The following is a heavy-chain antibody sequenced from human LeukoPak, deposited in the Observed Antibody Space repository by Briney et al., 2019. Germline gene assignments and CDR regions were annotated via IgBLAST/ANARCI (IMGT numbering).Heavy chain of an antibody. V-gene: IGHV4-30-4*01. J-gene: IGHJ3*02. CDR1: GGSISTGGFY. D-gene: IGHD3-10*01. CDR2: ISYSGGT. CDR3: ASTSKYIGSGRDDSFDI. Sequence: PSETLSLTCTVSGGSISTGGFYWSWIRQPPGKGLEWIGYISYSGGTYYNPSPKSRVSISVDTSKSQFSLKMSSVTAADTAVYYCASTSKYIGSGRDDSFDIWGQGTMVTVSS.